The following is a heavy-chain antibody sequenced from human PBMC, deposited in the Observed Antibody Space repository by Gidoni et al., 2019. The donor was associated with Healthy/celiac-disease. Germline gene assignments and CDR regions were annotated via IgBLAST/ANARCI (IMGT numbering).Heavy chain of an antibody. CDR2: IYYSGST. J-gene: IGHJ3*02. V-gene: IGHV4-39*01. D-gene: IGHD3-22*01. CDR3: ARQKNYYDSSGPEAFDI. CDR1: GGSISSSSYY. Sequence: QLQLQESGPGLVKLSETLSLTCTVSGGSISSSSYYWGWIRQPPGKGLEWIGSIYYSGSTYYNPSLKSRVTISVDTSKNQFSLKLSSVTAADTAVYYCARQKNYYDSSGPEAFDIWGQGTMVTVSS.